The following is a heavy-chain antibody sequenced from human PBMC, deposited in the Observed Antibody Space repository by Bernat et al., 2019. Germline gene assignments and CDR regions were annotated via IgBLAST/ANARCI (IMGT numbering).Heavy chain of an antibody. D-gene: IGHD3-10*01. CDR1: GFTFSNYP. CDR2: ISGSGGST. V-gene: IGHV3-23*01. Sequence: EVQLLESGGGLVQPGGSLGLSCEASGFTFSNYPMSWVRQAPGKGLEWVSAISGSGGSTYYADSVKGRFTISRDNSKNTLYLQMNSLRAEDTAVYYCAKELWFGELTGFDYWGQGTLVTVSS. J-gene: IGHJ4*02. CDR3: AKELWFGELTGFDY.